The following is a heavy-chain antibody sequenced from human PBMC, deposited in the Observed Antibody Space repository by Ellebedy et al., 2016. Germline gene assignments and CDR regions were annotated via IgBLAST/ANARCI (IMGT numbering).Heavy chain of an antibody. J-gene: IGHJ4*02. CDR3: AKAGQIGYCSGGSCYPPVD. Sequence: ASVKVSXXVSGYTLTELSMHWVRQAPGKGLEWMGGFDPEYAKTIYAQKFQGRVTMTEDTPTDTAYMELSSLRSEDTAVYYCAKAGQIGYCSGGSCYPPVDWGQGTLVTVSS. D-gene: IGHD2-15*01. CDR2: FDPEYAKT. CDR1: GYTLTELS. V-gene: IGHV1-24*01.